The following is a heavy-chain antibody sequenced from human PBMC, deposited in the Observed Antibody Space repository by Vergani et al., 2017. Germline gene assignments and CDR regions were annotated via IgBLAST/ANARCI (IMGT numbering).Heavy chain of an antibody. D-gene: IGHD6-13*01. CDR2: IDPSDSYT. V-gene: IGHV5-10-1*01. CDR3: ATNSPSSSCTSNCFDP. Sequence: EVQLVQSGAEVKKPGESLRISCKGSGYSFTSYWISWVRQMPGKGLEWMGRIDPSDSYTNYSPSFQGHVTISADKSISTAYLQWSSLKASDTAMYYCATNSPSSSCTSNCFDPWGQGTLVTVSS. CDR1: GYSFTSYW. J-gene: IGHJ5*02.